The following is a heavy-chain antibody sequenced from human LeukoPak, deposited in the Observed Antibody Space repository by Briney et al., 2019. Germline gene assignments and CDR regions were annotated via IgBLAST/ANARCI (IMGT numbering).Heavy chain of an antibody. D-gene: IGHD3-9*01. CDR2: IYTTGST. Sequence: SETLSLTCTVSGGSISSHYWTWIRQPAGKGLEWIGRIYTTGSTNYNPSLKSRGTISVYTSKSQISLTLNSVTAADTAVYYCARLTKFLTGYYPSPWGPGTLVTVSS. CDR3: ARLTKFLTGYYPSP. CDR1: GGSISSHY. V-gene: IGHV4-4*07. J-gene: IGHJ5*02.